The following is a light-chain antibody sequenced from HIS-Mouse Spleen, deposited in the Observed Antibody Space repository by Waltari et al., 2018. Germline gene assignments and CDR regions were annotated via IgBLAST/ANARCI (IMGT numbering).Light chain of an antibody. CDR3: NSRDSSGNHVV. Sequence: SSELTQDPAVSVALGQTVRITCQGDSLRRYYASWYQQTPGQAPVLFISGKNNRPSGIPYRFSGSSSGNTASLTITGAQAEDEADYYCNSRDSSGNHVVFGGGTKLTVL. J-gene: IGLJ2*01. CDR1: SLRRYY. CDR2: GKN. V-gene: IGLV3-19*01.